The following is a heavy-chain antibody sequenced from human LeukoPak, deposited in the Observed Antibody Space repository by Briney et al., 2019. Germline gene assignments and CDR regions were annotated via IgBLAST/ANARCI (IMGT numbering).Heavy chain of an antibody. CDR2: INHSGST. J-gene: IGHJ5*02. D-gene: IGHD2-15*01. Sequence: SETLSLTCAVYGGSFSGYYWSWIRQPPGKGLEWIGEINHSGSTNYNPSLKSRVTISVDTSKNQFSLKLSSATAADTAVYYCARVMLYCSGGSCYRGRYNWFDPRGQGTLVTVSS. CDR3: ARVMLYCSGGSCYRGRYNWFDP. CDR1: GGSFSGYY. V-gene: IGHV4-34*01.